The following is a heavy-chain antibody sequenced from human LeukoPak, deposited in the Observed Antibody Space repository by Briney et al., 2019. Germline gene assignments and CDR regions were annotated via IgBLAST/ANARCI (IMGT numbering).Heavy chain of an antibody. J-gene: IGHJ4*02. CDR3: AKDIQGAN. D-gene: IGHD5-18*01. CDR1: GFTFSFAA. Sequence: GGSLRLSCAASGFTFSFAAMTWVRQGPGKGLERVSLISASGGSTYYADSVKGRFTISRDNSKNTVYLQMNSLRAEDTALYYCAKDIQGANWGQGTLVTVSS. V-gene: IGHV3-23*01. CDR2: ISASGGST.